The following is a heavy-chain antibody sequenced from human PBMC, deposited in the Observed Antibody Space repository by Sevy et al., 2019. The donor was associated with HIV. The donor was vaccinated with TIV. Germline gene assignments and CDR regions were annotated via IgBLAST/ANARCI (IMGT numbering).Heavy chain of an antibody. CDR3: ATGLLWFGELLFLSRGRDPENDY. Sequence: GGSLRLSCAASGFTFSSYAMHWVRQAPGKGLEWVAVISYDGSNKYYTDSVKGRFTISRDNSKNTLYLQMNSLRAEDTAVYYCATGLLWFGELLFLSRGRDPENDYWGQGTLVTVSS. CDR2: ISYDGSNK. J-gene: IGHJ4*02. V-gene: IGHV3-30*04. CDR1: GFTFSSYA. D-gene: IGHD3-10*01.